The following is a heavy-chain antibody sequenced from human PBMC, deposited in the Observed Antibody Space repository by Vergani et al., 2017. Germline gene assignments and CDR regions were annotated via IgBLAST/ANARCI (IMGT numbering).Heavy chain of an antibody. D-gene: IGHD5-18*01. CDR3: ARQPWIRLRSYYYGMDV. Sequence: EVQLVQSGAEVKKPGESLRISCKGSGYSFTSYWISWVRQMPGKGLEWMGRIDPSDSYTNYSPAFQGHVTISADKSISTAYLQWSSLKASDTAMYYCARQPWIRLRSYYYGMDVWGQGTTVTVSS. V-gene: IGHV5-10-1*01. CDR1: GYSFTSYW. J-gene: IGHJ6*02. CDR2: IDPSDSYT.